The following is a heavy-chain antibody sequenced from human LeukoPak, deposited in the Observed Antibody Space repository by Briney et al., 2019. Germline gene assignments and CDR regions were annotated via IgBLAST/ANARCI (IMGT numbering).Heavy chain of an antibody. Sequence: GGSLRLSCAASGFTFSTYDMHWVRQATGKGLEWVSAIGTAGDTYYPGSVKGRFTISRENAKNSLYLQTNSLRTEDTAVYYCARVRYGTYDYWGQGTLVTVSS. CDR3: ARVRYGTYDY. V-gene: IGHV3-13*01. J-gene: IGHJ4*02. D-gene: IGHD4-17*01. CDR2: IGTAGDT. CDR1: GFTFSTYD.